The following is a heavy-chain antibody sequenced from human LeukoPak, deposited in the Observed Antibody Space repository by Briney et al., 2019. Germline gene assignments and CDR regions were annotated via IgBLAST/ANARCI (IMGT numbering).Heavy chain of an antibody. CDR2: ISYDGSNK. J-gene: IGHJ4*02. CDR3: ARFYANEWELPH. Sequence: PGGSLRLSCAASGFTFSSYGMHWVRQAPGKGLEWVAVISYDGSNKYYADSVKGRFTISRDNSKNTLYPQMNSLRAEDTAVYYCARFYANEWELPHWGQGTLVTVSS. V-gene: IGHV3-30*19. D-gene: IGHD1-26*01. CDR1: GFTFSSYG.